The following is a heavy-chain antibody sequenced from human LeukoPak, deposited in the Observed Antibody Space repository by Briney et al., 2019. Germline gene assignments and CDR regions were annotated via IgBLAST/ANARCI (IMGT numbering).Heavy chain of an antibody. J-gene: IGHJ4*02. CDR3: TRNFGSRDSSGYYSD. V-gene: IGHV4-4*07. D-gene: IGHD3-22*01. CDR2: IYTSGST. CDR1: GGSISSYC. Sequence: SETLSLTSIVSGGSISSYCWCWSRQSAGKGLEWIGRIYTSGSTNYNPSLKSRITKSVDKSKNQFSLKLSSVTAADTAVYYCTRNFGSRDSSGYYSDCGRGTLVTVSS.